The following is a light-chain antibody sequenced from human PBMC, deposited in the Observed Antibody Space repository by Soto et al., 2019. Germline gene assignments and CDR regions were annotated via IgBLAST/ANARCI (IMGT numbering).Light chain of an antibody. V-gene: IGLV2-23*02. CDR1: SSDVGNYNL. J-gene: IGLJ1*01. CDR2: EVS. CDR3: CSYAGSNYV. Sequence: QSALTQPASVSGSPGQSITISCTGTSSDVGNYNLVSWYQHHPGKAPKLIIYEVSKRPSGVSNRFFGSKSGDTASLTISGLQAEDEADYYCCSYAGSNYVFGTGTKLTVL.